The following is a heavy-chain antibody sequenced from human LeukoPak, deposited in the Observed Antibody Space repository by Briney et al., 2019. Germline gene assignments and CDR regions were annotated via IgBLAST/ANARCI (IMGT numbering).Heavy chain of an antibody. Sequence: GGSLRLSCTASGFTFSSYGMHWVRQAPGKGLEWVAVISYDGSNKYYADSVKGRFTISRDNSKNTLYLQMNSLRAEDTAVYYCAASHYYGSGSYYYNWFDPWGQGTLVTVSS. CDR1: GFTFSSYG. CDR2: ISYDGSNK. D-gene: IGHD3-10*01. CDR3: AASHYYGSGSYYYNWFDP. J-gene: IGHJ5*02. V-gene: IGHV3-30*03.